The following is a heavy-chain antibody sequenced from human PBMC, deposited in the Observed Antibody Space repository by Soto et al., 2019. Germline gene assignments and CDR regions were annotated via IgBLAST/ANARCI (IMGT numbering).Heavy chain of an antibody. CDR1: GYSFTTYW. V-gene: IGHV5-51*01. Sequence: GESLKISCKASGYSFTTYWIGWVRQMPGKGLEWMGIIYPGDSATRYSPSFQGQVSISADRSTSTAYLQWSSLKASDTAMYYCARGDYRVLEFWGQGTLVTVSS. CDR2: IYPGDSAT. J-gene: IGHJ4*02. CDR3: ARGDYRVLEF. D-gene: IGHD4-4*01.